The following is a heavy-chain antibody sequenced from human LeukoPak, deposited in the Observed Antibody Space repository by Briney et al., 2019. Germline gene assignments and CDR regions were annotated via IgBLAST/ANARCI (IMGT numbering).Heavy chain of an antibody. CDR3: ARDSIIAVAGTEIDY. D-gene: IGHD6-19*01. CDR2: ISYDGSNK. V-gene: IGHV3-30-3*01. CDR1: GFTLSSYA. J-gene: IGHJ4*02. Sequence: PGGSLRLSCAASGFTLSSYAMHWVRQAPGKGLEWVAVISYDGSNKYYADSVKGRFTISRDNSRNTLYLQMNSLRAEDTAVYYYARDSIIAVAGTEIDYWGQGTLVTVSS.